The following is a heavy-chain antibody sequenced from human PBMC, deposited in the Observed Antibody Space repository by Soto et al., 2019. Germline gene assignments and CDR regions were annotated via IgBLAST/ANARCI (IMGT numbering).Heavy chain of an antibody. CDR3: ARDLQFNFDY. Sequence: EVQLVESGGGLVKPGGSLRLSCAASGFTFSSYSMNWVRQAPGKGLEWVSSISSSSSYIYYADSVKGRFTISRDNAKNSPYLKMNSLRAEDTAVYYCARDLQFNFDYWGQGTLVTVSS. J-gene: IGHJ4*02. CDR2: ISSSSSYI. D-gene: IGHD1-1*01. V-gene: IGHV3-21*01. CDR1: GFTFSSYS.